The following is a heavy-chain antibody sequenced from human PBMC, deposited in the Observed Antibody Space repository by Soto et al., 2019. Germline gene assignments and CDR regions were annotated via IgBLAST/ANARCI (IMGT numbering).Heavy chain of an antibody. V-gene: IGHV3-23*01. Sequence: GGSLRLSCAASGFTFSSYAMSWVRQAPGKGLEWVSAISGSGGSTYYADSVKGRFTISRDNSKNTLYLQMNSLRAEDTAVYYCAKGNTAKRRQWLAKNAFDIWGQGTMVTVSS. CDR1: GFTFSSYA. D-gene: IGHD6-19*01. CDR2: ISGSGGST. J-gene: IGHJ3*02. CDR3: AKGNTAKRRQWLAKNAFDI.